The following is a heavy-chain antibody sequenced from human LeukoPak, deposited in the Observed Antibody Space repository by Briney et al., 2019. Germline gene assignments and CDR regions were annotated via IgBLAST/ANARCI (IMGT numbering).Heavy chain of an antibody. J-gene: IGHJ5*02. CDR3: AGVALQLWYL. D-gene: IGHD5-18*01. CDR1: GGSISSSSYY. V-gene: IGHV3-11*04. CDR2: ISSSGSTI. Sequence: LSLTCTVSGGSISSSSYYWGWIRQAPGKGLEWVSYISSSGSTIYYADSVKGRFTISRDDAKNSLYLQMNSLRAEDTAVYYCAGVALQLWYLWGQGTLVTVSS.